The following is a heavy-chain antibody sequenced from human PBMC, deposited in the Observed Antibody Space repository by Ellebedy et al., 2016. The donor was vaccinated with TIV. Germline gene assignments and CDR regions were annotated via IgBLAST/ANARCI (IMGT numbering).Heavy chain of an antibody. V-gene: IGHV3-21*06. CDR3: ARSTVINPEGDAYDI. CDR1: GFTFSSFG. Sequence: GESLKISCAASGFTFSSFGMNWARQASGKGLEWVSSIDSSSTYFYYADSMKGRFTISRDNAKNSLDLHMNSLRAEDTAVYYCARSTVINPEGDAYDIWGQGTKVTVSS. J-gene: IGHJ3*02. CDR2: IDSSSTYF. D-gene: IGHD4-23*01.